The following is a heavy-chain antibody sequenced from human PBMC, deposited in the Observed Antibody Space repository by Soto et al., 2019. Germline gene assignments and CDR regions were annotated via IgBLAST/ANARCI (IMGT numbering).Heavy chain of an antibody. CDR2: IYYSGST. CDR3: ARVWGGVFDI. J-gene: IGHJ3*02. D-gene: IGHD3-10*01. CDR1: GGSISSYY. V-gene: IGHV4-59*01. Sequence: SETLSLTCTVSGGSISSYYWSWIRQPPGKELEWIGYIYYSGSTNYNPSLKSRVTISVDTSKNQFSLKLSSVTAADTAVYYCARVWGGVFDIWGQGTMVTVS.